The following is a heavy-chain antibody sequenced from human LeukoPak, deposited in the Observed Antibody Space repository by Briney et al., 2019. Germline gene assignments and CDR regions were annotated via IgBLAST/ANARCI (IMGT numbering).Heavy chain of an antibody. CDR2: ISGSGGST. J-gene: IGHJ4*02. V-gene: IGHV3-23*01. Sequence: GGSLRLSCAASGFTFSSYATSWVRQAPGKGLEWVSAISGSGGSTYYADSVKGRFTISRDNSKNTLYLQMNSLRAEDTAVYCCAKEVASVGATTFDYWGQGTLVTVSS. CDR1: GFTFSSYA. D-gene: IGHD1-26*01. CDR3: AKEVASVGATTFDY.